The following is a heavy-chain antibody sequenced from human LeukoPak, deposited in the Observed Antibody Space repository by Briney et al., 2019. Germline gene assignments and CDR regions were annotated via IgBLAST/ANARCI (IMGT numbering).Heavy chain of an antibody. V-gene: IGHV3-15*01. CDR3: VRERFHGSGAPRYDY. J-gene: IGHJ4*02. CDR1: GFTFSNAW. Sequence: GGSLRLSCAASGFTFSNAWMSWVRQAPGKGLEWVGRIKSKIDGGTTDYGAPVKGRFTISRDDSKNTLYLQMNRLKTEDTAVYYCVRERFHGSGAPRYDYWGQGTLVTVSS. D-gene: IGHD3-10*01. CDR2: IKSKIDGGTT.